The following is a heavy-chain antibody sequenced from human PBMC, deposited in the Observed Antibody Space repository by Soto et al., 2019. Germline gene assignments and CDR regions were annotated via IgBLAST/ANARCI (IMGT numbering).Heavy chain of an antibody. CDR3: ARVSPYYYDSSGYHYYYGMDV. D-gene: IGHD3-22*01. Sequence: ASVKVSCKASGYTFTGYYMHWVRQAPGQGLEWMGWINPNSGGTNYAQKFQGWVTMTRDTSISTAYMELSRLRSDDTAVYYCARVSPYYYDSSGYHYYYGMDVWGQGTTVTASS. CDR2: INPNSGGT. CDR1: GYTFTGYY. V-gene: IGHV1-2*04. J-gene: IGHJ6*02.